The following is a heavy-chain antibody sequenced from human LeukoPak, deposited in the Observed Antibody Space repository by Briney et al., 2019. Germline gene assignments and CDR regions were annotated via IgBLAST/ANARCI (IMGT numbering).Heavy chain of an antibody. CDR1: GFTFSGYA. V-gene: IGHV3-23*01. CDR3: ATLRLSDHFDY. CDR2: IEASGGAT. Sequence: GESLRLSCAASGFTFSGYAMYWVRQAPGKGLEWVSSIEASGGATYYADSVKGRFTISRDNSKNTLYLQMNSLRAEDTAVYYCATLRLSDHFDYWGQGTLVTVSS. D-gene: IGHD2-15*01. J-gene: IGHJ4*02.